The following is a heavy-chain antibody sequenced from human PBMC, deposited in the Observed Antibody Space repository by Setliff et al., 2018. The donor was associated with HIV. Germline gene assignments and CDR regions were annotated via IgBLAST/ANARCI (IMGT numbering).Heavy chain of an antibody. Sequence: SETLSLTCTVSGGSISSGNSYWSWIRQPAVKGLEWIGHIYTSGNTNYNPSLKSRVTISIDTSKNQFSLKLTSVTAADTAVYYCARVRGALYYFDYWGQGTLVTV. V-gene: IGHV4-61*09. CDR3: ARVRGALYYFDY. D-gene: IGHD1-26*01. CDR1: GGSISSGNSY. J-gene: IGHJ4*02. CDR2: IYTSGNT.